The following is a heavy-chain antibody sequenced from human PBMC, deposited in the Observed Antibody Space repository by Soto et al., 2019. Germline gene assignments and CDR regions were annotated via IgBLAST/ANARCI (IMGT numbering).Heavy chain of an antibody. D-gene: IGHD1-1*01. CDR1: GYTFTSYG. Sequence: GASVKVSCKASGYTFTSYGISWVRQAPGQGLEWMGWTSAYNGNTNYAQKLQGRVTMTTDTSTSTAYMELRSLRSDDTAVYYCARMWASWAGTTFYYYYGMDVWGQGTTVTVSS. V-gene: IGHV1-18*01. CDR2: TSAYNGNT. J-gene: IGHJ6*02. CDR3: ARMWASWAGTTFYYYYGMDV.